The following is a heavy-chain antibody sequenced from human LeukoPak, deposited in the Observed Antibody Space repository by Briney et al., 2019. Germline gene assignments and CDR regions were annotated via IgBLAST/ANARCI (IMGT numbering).Heavy chain of an antibody. CDR3: ARDYWFNSPAGKAPVDY. CDR1: GYTFTSYG. J-gene: IGHJ4*02. CDR2: ISAYNGNT. V-gene: IGHV1-18*01. Sequence: ASVKVSCKASGYTFTSYGISWVRQAPGQGLEWMGWISAYNGNTNYAQKLQGRVTMTTDASTSTAYMELRSLRSDDTAVYYCARDYWFNSPAGKAPVDYWGQGTLVTVSS. D-gene: IGHD2/OR15-2a*01.